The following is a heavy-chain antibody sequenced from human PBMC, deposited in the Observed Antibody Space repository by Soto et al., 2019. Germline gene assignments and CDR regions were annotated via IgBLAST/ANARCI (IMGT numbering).Heavy chain of an antibody. CDR1: GFTFDDYA. CDR2: ISWNSGSI. CDR3: AKFQGGGSHDAIYPRGTRRPYYYYMDV. J-gene: IGHJ6*03. V-gene: IGHV3-9*01. D-gene: IGHD2-15*01. Sequence: PGGSLRLSCAASGFTFDDYAMHWVRQAPGKGLEWVSGISWNSGSIGYADSVKGRFTISRDNAKNSLYLQMNSLRAEDTALYYCAKFQGGGSHDAIYPRGTRRPYYYYMDVWGKGTTVTVSS.